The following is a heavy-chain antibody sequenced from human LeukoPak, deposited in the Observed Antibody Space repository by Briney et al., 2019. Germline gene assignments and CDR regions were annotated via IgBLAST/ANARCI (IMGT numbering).Heavy chain of an antibody. J-gene: IGHJ4*02. CDR1: GFTFSAYH. CDR2: ISTTGTTI. Sequence: GGSLRLSCAASGFTFSAYHINWVRQAPGKGLEWISYISTTGTTIHYADFVKGRFAISRDNAKSSLYLQMNSLRDEDTAVYYCARVWQDYSGVDYWGQGTLVTVSS. V-gene: IGHV3-48*02. D-gene: IGHD2-21*01. CDR3: ARVWQDYSGVDY.